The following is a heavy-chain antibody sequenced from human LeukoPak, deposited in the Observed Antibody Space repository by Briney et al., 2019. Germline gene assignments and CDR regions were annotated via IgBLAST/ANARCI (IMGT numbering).Heavy chain of an antibody. J-gene: IGHJ4*02. Sequence: PSETLSLICTISGGSITGYYWSWIRQPPGKGLEWIGYIYYSGSTNYNPSLKSRVTISVDTSKNQFSLKLSSVTAADTAVYYCASGWYDAGGDHYWGQGTLVTVSS. CDR3: ASGWYDAGGDHY. V-gene: IGHV4-59*01. CDR2: IYYSGST. CDR1: GGSITGYY. D-gene: IGHD6-19*01.